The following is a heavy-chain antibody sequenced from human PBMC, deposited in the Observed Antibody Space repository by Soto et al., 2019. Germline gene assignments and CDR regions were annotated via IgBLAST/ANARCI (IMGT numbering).Heavy chain of an antibody. J-gene: IGHJ3*02. V-gene: IGHV3-9*01. CDR3: AKDISGVTTRGDAAFER. D-gene: IGHD2-21*01. CDR1: GFTFDDYA. Sequence: GGSLRLSCAASGFTFDDYAMHWVRQAPGKGLEWVSGISWNSGSIGYADSVKGRFTISRDNAKNSLYLQMNSLRAEDTALYYCAKDISGVTTRGDAAFERWGQGTMVTVSS. CDR2: ISWNSGSI.